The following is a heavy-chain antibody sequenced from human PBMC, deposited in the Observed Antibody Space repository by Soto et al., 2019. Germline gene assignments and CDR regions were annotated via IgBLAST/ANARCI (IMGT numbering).Heavy chain of an antibody. D-gene: IGHD1-1*01. CDR1: GGSISSGGYY. V-gene: IGHV4-31*03. CDR2: IYYSGST. Sequence: SETLSLTCTVSGGSISSGGYYWSWIRQHPGKGLEWIGYIYYSGSTYYNPSLKSRVTISVDTSKNQFSLKLSSVTAADTAVYYCARYWRSYFDYWGQGTMVTVYS. J-gene: IGHJ4*02. CDR3: ARYWRSYFDY.